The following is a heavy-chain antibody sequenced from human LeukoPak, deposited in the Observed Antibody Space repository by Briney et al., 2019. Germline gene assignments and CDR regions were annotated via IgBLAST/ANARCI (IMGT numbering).Heavy chain of an antibody. J-gene: IGHJ4*02. V-gene: IGHV3-64D*09. CDR1: GFTFSSYA. CDR2: INSNGGIT. D-gene: IGHD6-6*01. Sequence: GGSLRLSCSASGFTFSSYAMHWVRQAPGKGLEYVSAINSNGGITFYADSMKGGFTISRDDSKNTLYLQMSSLRAEDTAIYYCVKGVAARLDYWGQGTLVTVSS. CDR3: VKGVAARLDY.